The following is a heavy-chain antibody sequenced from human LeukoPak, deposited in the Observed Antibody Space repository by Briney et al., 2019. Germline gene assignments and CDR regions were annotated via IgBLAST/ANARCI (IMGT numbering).Heavy chain of an antibody. CDR3: ASQRITMVRGVINLYGMDV. CDR1: GYTFTSYD. CDR2: MNPNSGNT. J-gene: IGHJ6*02. D-gene: IGHD3-10*01. Sequence: ASVKVSCKASGYTFTSYDINWVRQATGQGLEWVGWMNPNSGNTGYAQKFQGRVTMTRNTSISTAYMELSSLRSEDTAVYYCASQRITMVRGVINLYGMDVWGQGTTVTVSS. V-gene: IGHV1-8*01.